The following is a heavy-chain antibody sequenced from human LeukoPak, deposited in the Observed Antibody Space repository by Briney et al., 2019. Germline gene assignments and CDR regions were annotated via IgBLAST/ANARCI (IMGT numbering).Heavy chain of an antibody. V-gene: IGHV3-9*01. Sequence: PGGSLRLSCAASGFIFDDHDMHWVRQAPGKGLEWVSGISWSSGIIGYADSVKGRFTISRDNAKNSLYLQMNSLRAEDTAVYYCARDNITMIVVAPGDYWGQGTLVTVSS. J-gene: IGHJ4*02. CDR2: ISWSSGII. D-gene: IGHD3-22*01. CDR1: GFIFDDHD. CDR3: ARDNITMIVVAPGDY.